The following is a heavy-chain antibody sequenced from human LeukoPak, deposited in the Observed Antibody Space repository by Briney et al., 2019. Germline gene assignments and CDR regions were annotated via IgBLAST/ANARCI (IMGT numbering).Heavy chain of an antibody. V-gene: IGHV1-2*02. Sequence: ASVKVSCKASGYTFTGYYMHWVRQAPGQGLECMGWINPNSGGTNYAQKFQGRVTMTRDTSISTAYMELSRLRSDDTAVYYCARDLWTVGLQHLNHYWGQGTLVTVSS. CDR2: INPNSGGT. CDR3: ARDLWTVGLQHLNHY. J-gene: IGHJ4*02. CDR1: GYTFTGYY. D-gene: IGHD2/OR15-2a*01.